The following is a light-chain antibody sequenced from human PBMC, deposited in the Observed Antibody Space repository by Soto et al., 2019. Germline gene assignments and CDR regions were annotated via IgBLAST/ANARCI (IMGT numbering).Light chain of an antibody. J-gene: IGKJ2*01. Sequence: DVVMTQSPLSLPVTLGQPASISCRSSQSLVHSDGNTYLNWFQQRPGQSPRRLIYKVSNRDSGVPDRFSGSGSGTDFTLKINRVEAEDVVVYYCMQYTHWPGTFGQGNRLES. CDR1: QSLVHSDGNTY. CDR3: MQYTHWPGT. V-gene: IGKV2-30*02. CDR2: KVS.